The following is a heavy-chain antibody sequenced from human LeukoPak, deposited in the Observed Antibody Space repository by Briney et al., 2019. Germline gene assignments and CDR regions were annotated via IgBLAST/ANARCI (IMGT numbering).Heavy chain of an antibody. D-gene: IGHD3-16*01. CDR2: IYYSGST. J-gene: IGHJ4*02. V-gene: IGHV4-61*08. CDR1: GGSISRGGYY. Sequence: PSETLSLTCTVSGGSISRGGYYWSWIRQPPGKGLEWIGYIYYSGSTNYNPSLKSRVTISVDTSKNQFSLKLSSVTAADTAVYYCAREVATGGVDYWGQGTLVTVSS. CDR3: AREVATGGVDY.